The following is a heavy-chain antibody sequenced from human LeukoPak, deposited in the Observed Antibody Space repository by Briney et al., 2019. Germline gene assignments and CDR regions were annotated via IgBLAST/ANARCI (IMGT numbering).Heavy chain of an antibody. CDR1: GITLSNYG. J-gene: IGHJ4*02. D-gene: IGHD3-22*01. CDR2: ISDSGGRT. Sequence: GGSLRLSCAVSGITLSNYGMSWVRQAPGKGLEWVAGISDSGGRTNYADSVQGRFTISRDNPKNTLYLQMNSLRAEDTAVYFCAKRGVVIRVILVGFHKEAYYFDSWGQGALVTVSS. V-gene: IGHV3-23*01. CDR3: AKRGVVIRVILVGFHKEAYYFDS.